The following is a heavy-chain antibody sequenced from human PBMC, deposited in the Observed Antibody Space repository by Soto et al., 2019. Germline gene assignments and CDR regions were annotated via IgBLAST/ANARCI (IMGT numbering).Heavy chain of an antibody. J-gene: IGHJ4*02. CDR1: GGSFSGYY. CDR3: ARGDLNFCSGYYTTYPLYDY. Sequence: PSETLSLTCAVYGGSFSGYYWSWIRQPPGKGMEWIGEINHSGSTNYNPSLKSRVTISVDTSKNQFSLKLSSVTAADTAVYYCARGDLNFCSGYYTTYPLYDYWGQGTLDTVSS. D-gene: IGHD3-3*01. CDR2: INHSGST. V-gene: IGHV4-34*01.